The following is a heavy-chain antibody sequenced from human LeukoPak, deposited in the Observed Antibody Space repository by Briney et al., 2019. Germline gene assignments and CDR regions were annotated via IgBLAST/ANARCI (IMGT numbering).Heavy chain of an antibody. V-gene: IGHV4-39*01. CDR3: ARHSVVVIATFGDAFDI. CDR2: IYYSGST. D-gene: IGHD2-21*01. Sequence: PSETLSLTCTVSGGSISSSSYYWGWIRQPPGKGLEWIGSIYYSGSTYYNPSLKSRVTISVDTSKNQFSLKLSSVTAADTAVYYCARHSVVVIATFGDAFDIWGQGTMVTVSS. CDR1: GGSISSSSYY. J-gene: IGHJ3*02.